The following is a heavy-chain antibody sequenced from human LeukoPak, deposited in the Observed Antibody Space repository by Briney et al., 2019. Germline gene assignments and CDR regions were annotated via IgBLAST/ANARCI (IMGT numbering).Heavy chain of an antibody. CDR1: GASISSYY. CDR3: AKDTTAAS. D-gene: IGHD1-1*01. CDR2: IYYSGST. V-gene: IGHV4-59*01. Sequence: PSGTLSLTCTVSGASISSYYWSWIRQPPGKGLEWIGNIYYSGSTNYNPSLTSRVTMSIDTSKNQFSLNLTSVIAADTAVYYCAKDTTAASWGPGTLVTVSS. J-gene: IGHJ4*02.